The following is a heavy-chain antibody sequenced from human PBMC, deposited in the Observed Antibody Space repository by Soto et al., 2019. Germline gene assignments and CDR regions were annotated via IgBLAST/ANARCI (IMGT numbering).Heavy chain of an antibody. V-gene: IGHV1-69*02. CDR2: IIPILGIA. Sequence: QVQLVQSGAEVKKPGSSVKVSCKASEGTFSSYTISWVRQAPGQGLEWMGRIIPILGIANYAQKFQGRVTITADKSTSTAYMELSSLRSEDTAVYYCARGTSSGWTKGDAFDIWGQGTMVTVSS. CDR1: EGTFSSYT. CDR3: ARGTSSGWTKGDAFDI. D-gene: IGHD6-19*01. J-gene: IGHJ3*02.